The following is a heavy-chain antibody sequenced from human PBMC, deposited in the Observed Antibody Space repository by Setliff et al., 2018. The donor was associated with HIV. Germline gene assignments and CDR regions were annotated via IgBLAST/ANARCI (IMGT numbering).Heavy chain of an antibody. CDR2: IYTSGST. CDR3: ARKGSSSRSQEYYYDF. V-gene: IGHV4-4*07. CDR1: GGSISSYY. J-gene: IGHJ4*02. D-gene: IGHD6-13*01. Sequence: SETLSLTCTVSGGSISSYYWSWIRQPAGKGLEWIGRIYTSGSTNYNPSLKSRVTISVDTSKNQFSLKLSSVTAADTAVYYCARKGSSSRSQEYYYDFWGQGTLVTVSS.